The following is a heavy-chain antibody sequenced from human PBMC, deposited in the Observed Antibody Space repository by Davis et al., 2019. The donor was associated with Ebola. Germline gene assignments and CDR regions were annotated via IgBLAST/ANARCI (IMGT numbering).Heavy chain of an antibody. Sequence: PGGSLRLSCAASGFTFSSYAMSWVRQAPRKGLEWVSAISGSGGSTYYADSVKGRFTISRDNSKNTLYLQMNSLRAEDTAVYYCAKAARSGQLLSLYYYYMDVWGKGTTVTVSS. J-gene: IGHJ6*03. CDR2: ISGSGGST. CDR1: GFTFSSYA. CDR3: AKAARSGQLLSLYYYYMDV. D-gene: IGHD2-2*01. V-gene: IGHV3-23*01.